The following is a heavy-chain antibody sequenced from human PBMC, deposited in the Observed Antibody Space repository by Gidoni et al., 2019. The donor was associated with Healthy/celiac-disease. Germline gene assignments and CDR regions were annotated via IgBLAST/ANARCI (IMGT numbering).Heavy chain of an antibody. J-gene: IGHJ6*02. D-gene: IGHD2-15*01. CDR1: SGYY. V-gene: IGHV4-34*01. CDR2: INHSGSN. Sequence: SGYYWSWIRQPPGKGLEWIGEINHSGSNNYNPSLKSRVTISVDTSKNQFSLKLSSVTAADTAEYYCARLVVAATLWYYYGMDVWGQGTTVTVSS. CDR3: ARLVVAATLWYYYGMDV.